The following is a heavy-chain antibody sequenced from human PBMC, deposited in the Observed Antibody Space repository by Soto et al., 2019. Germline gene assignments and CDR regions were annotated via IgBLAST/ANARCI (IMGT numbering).Heavy chain of an antibody. CDR3: ARVMGANPPDYYYYHGMDV. CDR2: IYYSGST. J-gene: IGHJ6*02. CDR1: GGSLSSYY. Sequence: SETLSLTCTVSGGSLSSYYWSWIRQPPGKGLEWIGYIYYSGSTNYNPSLKSRVTISVDTSKNQFSLKLSSVTAADTAVYYCARVMGANPPDYYYYHGMDVWGQGTTVTISS. V-gene: IGHV4-59*01. D-gene: IGHD1-26*01.